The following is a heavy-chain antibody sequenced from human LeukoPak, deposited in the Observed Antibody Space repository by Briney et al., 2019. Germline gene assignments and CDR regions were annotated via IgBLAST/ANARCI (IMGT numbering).Heavy chain of an antibody. J-gene: IGHJ4*02. CDR1: GGSISSYY. CDR3: ARHGGGYSYDY. CDR2: IYDSGST. D-gene: IGHD5-18*01. V-gene: IGHV4-59*01. Sequence: SETLSLTCTDSGGSISSYYWSWLRQPPGKRLELIGYIYDSGSTNYNPSSKSRATISVDTSKNQFSLKLSSVTAADTAVYYWARHGGGYSYDYWGQGTLVTVSS.